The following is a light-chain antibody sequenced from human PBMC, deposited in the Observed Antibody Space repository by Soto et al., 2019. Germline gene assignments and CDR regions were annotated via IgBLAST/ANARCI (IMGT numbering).Light chain of an antibody. J-gene: IGKJ4*01. V-gene: IGKV1-27*01. CDR1: QDIRDF. CDR2: AAS. CDR3: QKYDSAQLT. Sequence: DIQMTQSPSSLSASVGDRVTITCRASQDIRDFLAWYQQKPGAAHKLLIRAASTLQSGVPSRFSGGGSGTDFTLTISSLQPEDFATYYCQKYDSAQLTFGGGTKVEVK.